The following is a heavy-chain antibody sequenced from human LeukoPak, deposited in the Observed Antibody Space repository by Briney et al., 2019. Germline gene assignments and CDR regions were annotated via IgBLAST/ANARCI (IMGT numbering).Heavy chain of an antibody. CDR1: GYTFTGYY. CDR3: ARDFGDSSGYLVDN. Sequence: ASVKVSCKASGYTFTGYYIHWVRQAPGQGLEWMGWINPNSGGTNYAQKFQGSVTMTRDTSISTAYMELSRLRSDDTAVYYCARDFGDSSGYLVDNWGQGTLVTVSS. D-gene: IGHD3-22*01. V-gene: IGHV1-2*02. J-gene: IGHJ4*02. CDR2: INPNSGGT.